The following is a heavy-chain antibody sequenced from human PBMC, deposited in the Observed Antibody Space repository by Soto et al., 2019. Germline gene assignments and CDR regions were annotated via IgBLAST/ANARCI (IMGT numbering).Heavy chain of an antibody. Sequence: EVQLVESGGGLVKPGGSLRLSCVASGFNFSDAWMNWVRQAPGKGLEWVGHVKTKADGGTTDYAASVKGRFIVSRDDSTNTLYLQMNSLQSEDTAVYYCTTLGPSWGQGTQVVVSS. CDR3: TTLGPS. J-gene: IGHJ4*02. CDR2: VKTKADGGTT. V-gene: IGHV3-15*07. CDR1: GFNFSDAW.